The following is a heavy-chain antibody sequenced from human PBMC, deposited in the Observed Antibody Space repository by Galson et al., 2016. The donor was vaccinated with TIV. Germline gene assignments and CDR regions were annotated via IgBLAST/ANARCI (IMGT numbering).Heavy chain of an antibody. CDR3: ARDPTYYDTKCWGP. D-gene: IGHD3-22*01. Sequence: SVKVSCKASGYRFTNYGIAWVREAPGQGLEGMGWISTYNGYTDYAQKLQGRVTMTKETSTSTASMELRSLRSDDTAMYYCARDPTYYDTKCWGPWGQGTLVIVSS. CDR1: GYRFTNYG. J-gene: IGHJ5*02. V-gene: IGHV1-18*01. CDR2: ISTYNGYT.